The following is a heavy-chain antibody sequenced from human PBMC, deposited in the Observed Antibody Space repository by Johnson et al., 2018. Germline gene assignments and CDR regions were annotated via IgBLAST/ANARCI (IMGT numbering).Heavy chain of an antibody. CDR1: GFTVSSNY. Sequence: VQLVESGGGLIQPGGSLGLSCAASGFTVSSNYMSWVRQAPGKGLEWVSVIYSGGSTYYADSVKGRFTIARDNSKNTLYLQMNSLRAADTAVYYCASSVTTVGPNYYYYGMDVWGQGTTVTVSS. D-gene: IGHD4-11*01. J-gene: IGHJ6*02. V-gene: IGHV3-53*01. CDR2: IYSGGST. CDR3: ASSVTTVGPNYYYYGMDV.